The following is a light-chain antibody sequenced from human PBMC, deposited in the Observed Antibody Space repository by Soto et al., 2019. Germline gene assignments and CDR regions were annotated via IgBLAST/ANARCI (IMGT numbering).Light chain of an antibody. J-gene: IGKJ1*01. CDR3: QQNYGTPGT. CDR1: QSISRY. Sequence: DIQLTQSPSSLSASVGDRITITCRSSQSISRYLNWYQQRPGTAPKVLIFGANSLQSGVPSRFSGSGSGTEFTLTISSLQPEDFATYYGQQNYGTPGTFGQGTKVDVK. V-gene: IGKV1-39*01. CDR2: GAN.